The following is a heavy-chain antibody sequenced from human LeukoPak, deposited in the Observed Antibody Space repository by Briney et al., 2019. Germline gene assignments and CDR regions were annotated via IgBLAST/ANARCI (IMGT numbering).Heavy chain of an antibody. CDR3: ASTQGAAAGTGGFDY. Sequence: GASVKVSFKASGYTFTGYYMHWVRQAPGQGLEWMGWINPNSGGTNYAQKFQGRVTMTRDTSISTAYMELSRLRSDDTAVYYCASTQGAAAGTGGFDYWGQGTLVTVSS. J-gene: IGHJ4*02. V-gene: IGHV1-2*02. CDR1: GYTFTGYY. D-gene: IGHD6-13*01. CDR2: INPNSGGT.